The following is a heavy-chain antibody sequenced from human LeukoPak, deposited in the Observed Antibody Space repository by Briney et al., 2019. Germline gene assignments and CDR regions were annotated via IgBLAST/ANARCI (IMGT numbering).Heavy chain of an antibody. V-gene: IGHV3-74*01. CDR2: INSDGTTT. CDR1: GFTFSSYW. J-gene: IGHJ6*02. Sequence: PGGSLRLSCAASGFTFSSYWMHWVRQAPGKGLLWVSRINSDGTTTYYADSVKGRFTIFRDNAKNTLYLQMNSLRAEDTAVYYCARGNYYGMDVWGQGTTVTVSS. CDR3: ARGNYYGMDV.